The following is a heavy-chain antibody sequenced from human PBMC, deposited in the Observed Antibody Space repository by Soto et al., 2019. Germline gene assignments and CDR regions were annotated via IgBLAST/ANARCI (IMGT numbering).Heavy chain of an antibody. V-gene: IGHV4-30-2*01. CDR1: GGSISSGGYS. Sequence: QLQLQESGSGLVKPSQTLSLTCAVSGGSISSGGYSGAWTRQPPGRGLGWFGYIYHIGSTYYNPSLKSRVTISVDRSKNQFSLKLSSVTAADTAVYYCARVPSPWGQGTLVTVSS. CDR3: ARVPSP. CDR2: IYHIGST. J-gene: IGHJ5*02.